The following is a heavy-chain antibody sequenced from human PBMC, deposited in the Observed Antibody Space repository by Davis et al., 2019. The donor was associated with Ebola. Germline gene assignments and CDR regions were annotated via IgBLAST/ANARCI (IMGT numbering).Heavy chain of an antibody. CDR1: GNRFSSHW. CDR2: IYPGDSDT. D-gene: IGHD1-20*01. J-gene: IGHJ3*02. Sequence: GESLKISCKDSGNRFSSHWIGWVRQMPGKGLEWMGIIYPGDSDTRYSPSFRGQVTISADKSIRTAYLQWSGLKASDTAMYYCASLRRTITGMDDAFDIWGQGTMVTVSS. CDR3: ASLRRTITGMDDAFDI. V-gene: IGHV5-51*01.